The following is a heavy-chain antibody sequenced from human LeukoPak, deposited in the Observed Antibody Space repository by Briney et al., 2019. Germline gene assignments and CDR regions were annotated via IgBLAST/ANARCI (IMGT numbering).Heavy chain of an antibody. CDR2: IIPIFGTA. V-gene: IGHV1-69*06. Sequence: SVKVSCKASGGTFSSYAISWVRQAPGQGLEWMGGIIPIFGTANYAQKFQGRVTITADKSTSTAYMELSSLRSEDTAVHYCARGWFGEFFDYWGQGTLVTVSS. D-gene: IGHD3-10*01. CDR1: GGTFSSYA. J-gene: IGHJ4*02. CDR3: ARGWFGEFFDY.